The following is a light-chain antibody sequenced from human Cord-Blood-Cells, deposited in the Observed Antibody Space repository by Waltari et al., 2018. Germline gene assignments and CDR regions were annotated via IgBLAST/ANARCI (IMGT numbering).Light chain of an antibody. J-gene: IGKJ1*01. CDR3: QKYNSAPWT. CDR1: QGISNY. CDR2: AAS. V-gene: IGKV1-27*01. Sequence: DIQMTQSPSSLSASVEDSVTLTCRASQGISNYLVWYQQKPGKVPKLLIYAASTLQSGVPSRFSGSGSGTDFTLTISSLQPEDVATYYCQKYNSAPWTFGQGTKVEIK.